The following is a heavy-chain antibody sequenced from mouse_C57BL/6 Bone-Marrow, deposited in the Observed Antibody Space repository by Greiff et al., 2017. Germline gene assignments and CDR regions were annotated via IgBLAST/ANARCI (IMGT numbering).Heavy chain of an antibody. CDR3: AVYDGDFDY. CDR1: GYAFSSSW. CDR2: IYPGDGDT. Sequence: QVPLQQSGPELVKPGASVKISCKASGYAFSSSWMNWVKQRPGKGLEWIGRIYPGDGDTNYNGKFKGKATLTADKSSSTAYMQLSSLTSEDSAVYFCAVYDGDFDYWGQGTTLTVSS. D-gene: IGHD2-12*01. J-gene: IGHJ2*01. V-gene: IGHV1-82*01.